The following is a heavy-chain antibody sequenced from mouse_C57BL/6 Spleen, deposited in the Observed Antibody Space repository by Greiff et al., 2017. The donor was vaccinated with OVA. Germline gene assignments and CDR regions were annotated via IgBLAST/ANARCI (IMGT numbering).Heavy chain of an antibody. V-gene: IGHV5-17*01. D-gene: IGHD1-1*01. CDR3: ARRAHYYGSSSYAMDY. CDR1: GFTFSDYG. CDR2: ISSGSSTI. Sequence: EVMLVESGGGLVKPGGSLKLSCAASGFTFSDYGMHWVRQAPEKGLEWVAYISSGSSTIYYADTVKGRFTISRDNAKNTLFLQMTSLRSEDTAMYYCARRAHYYGSSSYAMDYWGQGTSVTVSS. J-gene: IGHJ4*01.